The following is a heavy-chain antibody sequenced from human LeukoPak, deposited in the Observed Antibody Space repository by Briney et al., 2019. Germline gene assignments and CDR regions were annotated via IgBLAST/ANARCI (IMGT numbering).Heavy chain of an antibody. J-gene: IGHJ5*02. CDR3: ARVGGSGSYGPKTFDP. CDR1: GYTFTGYY. V-gene: IGHV1-2*02. CDR2: INPNSGGT. Sequence: GASVKVSCKASGYTFTGYYMHWVRQAPGQGLEWMGWINPNSGGTNYAQKFQGRVTMTRDTSISTAYMELSRLRSDDTAVYYCARVGGSGSYGPKTFDPWGQGTLATVSS. D-gene: IGHD3-10*01.